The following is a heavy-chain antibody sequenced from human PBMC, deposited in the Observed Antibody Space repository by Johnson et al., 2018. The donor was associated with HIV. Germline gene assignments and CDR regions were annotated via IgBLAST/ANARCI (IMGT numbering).Heavy chain of an antibody. D-gene: IGHD6-19*01. CDR1: GFTFGSYG. CDR3: ARVRRRGWYDNDALDI. Sequence: QVQLVESGGGVVQPGRSLRLSCAASGFTFGSYGMHWVRQAPGKGLEWVAVISYDGSNKYSADSVKGRFTISRDDSKNTLYLQMNSLIPEGTAVYYCARVRRRGWYDNDALDIWGQGTMVSVSS. CDR2: ISYDGSNK. J-gene: IGHJ3*02. V-gene: IGHV3-30*05.